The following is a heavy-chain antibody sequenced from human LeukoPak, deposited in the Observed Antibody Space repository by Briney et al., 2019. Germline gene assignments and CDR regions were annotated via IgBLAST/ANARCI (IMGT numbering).Heavy chain of an antibody. V-gene: IGHV1-69*01. J-gene: IGHJ4*02. Sequence: SVKVSCKASGGTFSSYAISWVRQAPGQGLEWMGGIIPIFGTANYAQKFQGRVTITADESTSTAYMELSSLRSEDTAVYYCAVQYSGYAEQFDYWGQGTLVTVSS. CDR1: GGTFSSYA. D-gene: IGHD5-12*01. CDR3: AVQYSGYAEQFDY. CDR2: IIPIFGTA.